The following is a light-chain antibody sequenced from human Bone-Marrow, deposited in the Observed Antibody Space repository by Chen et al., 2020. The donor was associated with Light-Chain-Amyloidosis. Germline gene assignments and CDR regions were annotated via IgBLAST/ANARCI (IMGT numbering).Light chain of an antibody. CDR3: SSYTITNTLV. V-gene: IGLV2-14*01. Sequence: QSALTQPDSVSGTPGQSITISCPGTSSDVGGDNHVSWYQQHPDKAPKLMIYEVTNRPSWIPDRFSGSKSDNTASLTISGLQTEDEADYFCSSYTITNTLVFGSGTRVTVL. CDR1: SSDVGGDNH. J-gene: IGLJ1*01. CDR2: EVT.